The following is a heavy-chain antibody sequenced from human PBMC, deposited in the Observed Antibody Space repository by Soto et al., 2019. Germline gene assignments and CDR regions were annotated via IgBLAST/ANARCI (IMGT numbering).Heavy chain of an antibody. D-gene: IGHD2-2*02. CDR1: GYTXXXYY. CDR2: VNHSGGIT. J-gene: IGHJ5*02. V-gene: IGHV1-46*01. CDR3: ARDQVGYQLLYSGLYNWFDP. Sequence: ASVKVSCKASGYTXXXYYMHWRRRGPGQGLEWFGIVNHSGGITSYAQKFQGRVTMTRDTSTCTVYRELSSLRSEDTAVYYCARDQVGYQLLYSGLYNWFDPWGQGTLVTVSS.